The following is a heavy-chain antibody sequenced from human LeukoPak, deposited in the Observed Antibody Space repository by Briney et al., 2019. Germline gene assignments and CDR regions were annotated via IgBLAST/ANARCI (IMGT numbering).Heavy chain of an antibody. J-gene: IGHJ4*02. CDR1: GFTFSTYA. D-gene: IGHD3-22*01. Sequence: PGGSLRLSCAASGFTFSTYAMYWVRQAPGKGLEYVSAISSNGGSTYYANSVKGRFTISRDNSKKTLYLQMGSLRAEDMAMYYCARWSGYYDSSGYYYFFGYWGQGTLVTVSS. V-gene: IGHV3-64*01. CDR3: ARWSGYYDSSGYYYFFGY. CDR2: ISSNGGST.